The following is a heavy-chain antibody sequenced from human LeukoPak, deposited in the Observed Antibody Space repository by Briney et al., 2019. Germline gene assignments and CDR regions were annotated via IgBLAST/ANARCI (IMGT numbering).Heavy chain of an antibody. CDR1: GDSVSSNSAA. V-gene: IGHV6-1*01. CDR3: ARSGYSSGHHMTDAFDI. CDR2: TYYRSKWYN. J-gene: IGHJ3*02. D-gene: IGHD6-19*01. Sequence: SQTLSLTCAISGDSVSSNSAAWNWIRQSPSRGVEWLGRTYYRSKWYNDYAVSVKSRITINPDTSKNQFSLQLNSVTPEDTAVYYCARSGYSSGHHMTDAFDIWGQGTMVTVSS.